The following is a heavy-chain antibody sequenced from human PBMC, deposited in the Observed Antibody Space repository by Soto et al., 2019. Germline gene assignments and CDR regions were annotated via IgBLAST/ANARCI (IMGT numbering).Heavy chain of an antibody. J-gene: IGHJ3*02. CDR1: GYSFTSYW. CDR2: IYPGDSDT. CDR3: ARPSWGGDNGGLDAFDI. D-gene: IGHD2-21*02. Sequence: ASLKISCKGSGYSFTSYWIGWVRQMPGKVLEWMGIIYPGDSDTRYSPSFQGQVTISADKSISTAYLQWSSLKASDTAMYYCARPSWGGDNGGLDAFDIWGQGTMVTVSS. V-gene: IGHV5-51*01.